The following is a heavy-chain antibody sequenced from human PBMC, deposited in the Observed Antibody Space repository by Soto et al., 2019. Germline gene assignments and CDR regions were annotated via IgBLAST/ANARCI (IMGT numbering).Heavy chain of an antibody. Sequence: QVQLVESGGGLVKPGGSLSLSCAASGFIFSDYYLSWFRQAPGKGLEGVSYISSSGSYTNYAASVKGRFTISRDNAKNSLYLQMNSLRAEDTAVYYCARDSVYYGDYELNYFDYWGQGTLVTVSS. V-gene: IGHV3-11*05. J-gene: IGHJ4*02. CDR1: GFIFSDYY. D-gene: IGHD4-17*01. CDR2: ISSSGSYT. CDR3: ARDSVYYGDYELNYFDY.